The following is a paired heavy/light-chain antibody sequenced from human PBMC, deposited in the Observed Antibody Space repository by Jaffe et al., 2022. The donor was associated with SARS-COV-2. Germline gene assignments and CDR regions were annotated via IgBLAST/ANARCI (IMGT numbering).Light chain of an antibody. CDR3: QQFVSSRYT. J-gene: IGKJ2*01. CDR1: QSVSSTY. Sequence: EIVLTQSPGTLSLSPGERATLSCRASQSVSSTYLAWYQQKPGQAPRLLIYGASSRATGIPDRFSGSGSGTDFTLTISRLEPEDFAVYYCQQFVSSRYTFGQGTKLEIK. V-gene: IGKV3-20*01. CDR2: GAS.
Heavy chain of an antibody. J-gene: IGHJ5*02. CDR1: GFSFSDYY. CDR3: AKEVNSFDP. CDR2: ISSSGTTI. D-gene: IGHD2-15*01. V-gene: IGHV3-11*01. Sequence: QVQLVESGGGLVKPGGSLRLSCAASGFSFSDYYMSWIRQAPGKGLEWVSYISSSGTTINYADSVKGRFTISRDNAKNSLYLQMNSLRAEDTAVYYCAKEVNSFDPWGQGTLVTVSS.